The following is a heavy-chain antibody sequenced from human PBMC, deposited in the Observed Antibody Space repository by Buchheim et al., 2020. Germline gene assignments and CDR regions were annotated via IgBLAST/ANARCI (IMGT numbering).Heavy chain of an antibody. V-gene: IGHV4-59*01. CDR2: IYYSGST. J-gene: IGHJ5*02. Sequence: QVQLQESGPGLVKPSETLSLTCTVSGGSISSYYWSWIRQPPGKGLEWIGYIYYSGSTNYHPSLKSRVTISVDTSTTQFSLKLSSVTAADTAVYYCARDNMVRGVILGFDPWGQGTL. CDR3: ARDNMVRGVILGFDP. D-gene: IGHD3-10*01. CDR1: GGSISSYY.